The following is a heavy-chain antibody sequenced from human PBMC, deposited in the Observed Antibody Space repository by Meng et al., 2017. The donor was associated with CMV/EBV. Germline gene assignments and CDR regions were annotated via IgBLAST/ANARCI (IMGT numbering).Heavy chain of an antibody. V-gene: IGHV1-2*02. D-gene: IGHD3-16*02. CDR3: AREEPLYYDYVWGSYRFHQGYYYYGMDV. CDR2: INPNSGGT. J-gene: IGHJ6*02. CDR1: GYTFTSYD. Sequence: VKVSCKASGYTFTSYDINWVRQATGQGLEWMGWINPNSGGTNYAQKFQGRVTKTRDTSISTAYMELSRLRSDDTAMYYCAREEPLYYDYVWGSYRFHQGYYYYGMDVWGQGTTVTVSS.